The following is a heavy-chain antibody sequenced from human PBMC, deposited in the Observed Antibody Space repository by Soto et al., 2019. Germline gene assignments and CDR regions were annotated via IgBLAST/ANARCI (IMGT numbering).Heavy chain of an antibody. CDR3: AKDSGYNGDEVYDYYYGMDV. J-gene: IGHJ6*02. Sequence: QLQLVESGGGVVQPGRSLRLSCAASGFTFSLYGMHWVRQAPGKGLEWVAVTSYDGSNKFYADSVKGRFTISRDNSKNTVYLEMNSLRPEDTAGYFCAKDSGYNGDEVYDYYYGMDVWGQGTTVTVSS. V-gene: IGHV3-30*18. D-gene: IGHD5-12*01. CDR2: TSYDGSNK. CDR1: GFTFSLYG.